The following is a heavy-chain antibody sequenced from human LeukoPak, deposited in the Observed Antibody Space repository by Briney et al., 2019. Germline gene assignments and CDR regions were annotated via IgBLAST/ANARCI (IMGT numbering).Heavy chain of an antibody. J-gene: IGHJ6*02. Sequence: TTYTPSLKSPLTISVDTSKNQFSLKLSSVPAADTAVYYCASSPVYDFWSGQYYYYGMDVWGQGTTVTVSS. CDR3: ASSPVYDFWSGQYYYYGMDV. D-gene: IGHD3-3*01. V-gene: IGHV4-34*01. CDR2: T.